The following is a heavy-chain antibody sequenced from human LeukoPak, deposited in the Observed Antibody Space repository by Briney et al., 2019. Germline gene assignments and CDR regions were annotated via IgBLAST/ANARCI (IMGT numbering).Heavy chain of an antibody. CDR3: VRSMGSSSACAFDY. CDR1: DGSISVYY. V-gene: IGHV4-59*01. D-gene: IGHD6-19*01. J-gene: IGHJ4*02. CDR2: IYYTGGT. Sequence: SEILALTCTVSDGSISVYYVSWVRQPPGKGPEWIGYIYYTGGTNYNPSLKSRVTMSVDTSKNQFSLNLRSVTAADTAVYYCVRSMGSSSACAFDYWGQGILVTVSS.